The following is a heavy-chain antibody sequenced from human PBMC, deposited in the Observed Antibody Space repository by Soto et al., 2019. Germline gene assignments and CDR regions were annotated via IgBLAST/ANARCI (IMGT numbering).Heavy chain of an antibody. CDR1: GFNFTLYA. CDR3: AKDAVITYNWNDLDY. V-gene: IGHV3-23*01. D-gene: IGHD1-20*01. J-gene: IGHJ4*02. Sequence: GGSLRLSCAASGFNFTLYAMNWVRQAPGKGLEWVSSISISGGSTYYADSVKGRFTISRDNSKDTLYLQMHSLRAEDTAMYYCAKDAVITYNWNDLDYWGQGTLVTVSS. CDR2: ISISGGST.